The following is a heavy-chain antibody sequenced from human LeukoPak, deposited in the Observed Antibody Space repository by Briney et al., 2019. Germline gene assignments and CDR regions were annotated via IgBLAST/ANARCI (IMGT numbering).Heavy chain of an antibody. J-gene: IGHJ4*02. CDR2: ISSRSSYI. CDR1: GFTFSRYS. Sequence: GGSLRLSCAASGFTFSRYSMNWVRQAPGKGLEWVSSISSRSSYIYYADSVKGRFTISRDNAKNSLYLQMNSLRAEDTAVYYCARDSSQLGIFDYWGQGTLVTVSS. V-gene: IGHV3-21*01. D-gene: IGHD7-27*01. CDR3: ARDSSQLGIFDY.